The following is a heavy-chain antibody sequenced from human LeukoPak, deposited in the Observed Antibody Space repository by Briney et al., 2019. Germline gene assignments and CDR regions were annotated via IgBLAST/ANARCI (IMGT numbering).Heavy chain of an antibody. D-gene: IGHD4-17*01. CDR3: ARETTAPEY. CDR2: INPSGDGT. J-gene: IGHJ4*02. CDR1: GYTFSTYY. Sequence: GSVKVSCKASGYTFSTYYMHWVRQAPGQGLEWMVLINPSGDGTSYAQKFQGRVTMTRDTSTSTVYMELSSLRSEDTAVYYCARETTAPEYWGQGTLVTVSS. V-gene: IGHV1-46*01.